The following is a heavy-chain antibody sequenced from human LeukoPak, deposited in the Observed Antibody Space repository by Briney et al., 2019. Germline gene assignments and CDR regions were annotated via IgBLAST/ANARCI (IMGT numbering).Heavy chain of an antibody. J-gene: IGHJ4*02. D-gene: IGHD3-22*01. V-gene: IGHV3-49*04. CDR2: IRSKAYGGTT. CDR3: TLQAYYDSLFYY. Sequence: GGSLRLSCTASGFTFGDYAMSWVRPAPGKGREWVGFIRSKAYGGTTEYAASVKGRFTISRDDSKSIAYLQMNRPKTEDTAVYYCTLQAYYDSLFYYWGQGTLVTVSS. CDR1: GFTFGDYA.